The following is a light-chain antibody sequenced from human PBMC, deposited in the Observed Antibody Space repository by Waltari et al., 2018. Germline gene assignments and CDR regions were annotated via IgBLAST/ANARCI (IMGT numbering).Light chain of an antibody. CDR3: QHVTSLLLT. V-gene: IGKV1-12*02. Sequence: DIQITQSPSSVSASVGDRVTISCRASQGISSWLAWYQQKPGKAPKLLIYAASSLQSGVPSRFSVSGYGTDFTLTISCLLPEDFAIYYFQHVTSLLLTFGPGTRVDSK. CDR2: AAS. J-gene: IGKJ3*01. CDR1: QGISSW.